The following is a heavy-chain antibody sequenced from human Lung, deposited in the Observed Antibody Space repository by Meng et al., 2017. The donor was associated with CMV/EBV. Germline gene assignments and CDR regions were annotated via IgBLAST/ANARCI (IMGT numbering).Heavy chain of an antibody. CDR1: GLTFSNVW. CDR2: INPIGEGGKS. CDR3: GTDGHYYGD. Sequence: SCTASGLTFSNVWMSWVRQAPGKGLEWVGRINPIGEGGKSDFAAPVKGRFTISRDASKNTLYLKMNSLDTEDTAVYFCGTDGHYYGDWGQGTLVTVSS. J-gene: IGHJ4*02. V-gene: IGHV3-15*01. D-gene: IGHD3-22*01.